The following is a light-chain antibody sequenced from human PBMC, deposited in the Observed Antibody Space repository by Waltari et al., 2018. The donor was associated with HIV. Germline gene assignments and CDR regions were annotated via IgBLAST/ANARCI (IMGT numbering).Light chain of an antibody. CDR2: DVS. Sequence: QSALTQPASVSGSPGQSITISCTGTSSDVGGYNYVSWYQQHPGKAPKLMIYDVSNRPSGLSNRFSVSKSGNTASLTISGLQAEDEADYYCSSYTISSTLVFGGGTKLTVL. CDR1: SSDVGGYNY. CDR3: SSYTISSTLV. V-gene: IGLV2-14*01. J-gene: IGLJ2*01.